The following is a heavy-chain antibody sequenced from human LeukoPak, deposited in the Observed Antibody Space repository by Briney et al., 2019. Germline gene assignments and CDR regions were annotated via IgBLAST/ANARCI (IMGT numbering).Heavy chain of an antibody. Sequence: GASVKVSCKASGYIFTSYGISWVRQAPGQGLAWLGWVSGYNGHTKYAQKLQDRVTMTTDTSTSTAYMELRSLRSDDKAVYYCARAFRTVVSPPDAFDIWGQGTMVTVSS. CDR2: VSGYNGHT. J-gene: IGHJ3*02. V-gene: IGHV1-18*01. CDR1: GYIFTSYG. CDR3: ARAFRTVVSPPDAFDI. D-gene: IGHD2-15*01.